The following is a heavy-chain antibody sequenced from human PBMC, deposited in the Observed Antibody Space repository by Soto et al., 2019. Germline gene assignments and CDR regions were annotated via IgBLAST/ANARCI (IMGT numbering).Heavy chain of an antibody. CDR2: INAGNGNT. J-gene: IGHJ4*02. D-gene: IGHD5-12*01. CDR3: ARHRVPSLYDPLPGYFDY. Sequence: GASVKVSCKASGYTFTSYAMHWVRQAPGQRLEWMGWINAGNGNTKYSQKFQGRVATSIDTSTSQFSLRLNSLTATDTAVYYCARHRVPSLYDPLPGYFDYWVQGTLVTVSS. V-gene: IGHV1-3*01. CDR1: GYTFTSYA.